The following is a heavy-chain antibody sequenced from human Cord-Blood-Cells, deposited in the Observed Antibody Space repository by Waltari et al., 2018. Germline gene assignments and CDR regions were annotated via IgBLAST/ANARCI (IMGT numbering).Heavy chain of an antibody. D-gene: IGHD3-10*01. CDR3: ARSYGSGSYGFDY. J-gene: IGHJ4*02. V-gene: IGHV1-2*04. Sequence: QVQLVQSGAEVKKPGASVKVSCKASGYTFTGYYMHRVRQAPGQGLEWMGWINPNSGGTNYAQKFQGWVTMTRDTSISTAYMELSRLRSDDTAVYYCARSYGSGSYGFDYWGQGTLVTVSS. CDR1: GYTFTGYY. CDR2: INPNSGGT.